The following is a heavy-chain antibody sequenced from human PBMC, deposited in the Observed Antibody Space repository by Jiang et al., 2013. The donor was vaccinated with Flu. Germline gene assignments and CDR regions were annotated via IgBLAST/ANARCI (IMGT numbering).Heavy chain of an antibody. Sequence: VQLVESGGGLVQPGGSLRLSCVASGFTFRSYAMNWVRQAPGKGLEWISYISSRSNTKYYTDFVKGHSPSPETMRRSHCICKMNSLRAEDTAVYYCVREYDAFDMWGQGTVVTVSS. CDR3: VREYDAFDM. CDR2: ISSRSNTK. CDR1: GFTFRSYA. J-gene: IGHJ3*02. V-gene: IGHV3-48*01.